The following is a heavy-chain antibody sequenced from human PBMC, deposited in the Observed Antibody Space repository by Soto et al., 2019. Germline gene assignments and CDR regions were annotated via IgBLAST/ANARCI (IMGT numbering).Heavy chain of an antibody. V-gene: IGHV1-69*01. D-gene: IGHD4-17*01. CDR1: GGTFSSYA. Sequence: QVQLVQSGAEVKKPGSSVKVSCKASGGTFSSYAISWVRQAPGQGLEWMGGIIPIFGTANYAQKFQGRVTITADESTSTAYMELSSLTYEDTAVYYCAGKTTVVTRDWYFDLWGRGTLVTVSS. CDR2: IIPIFGTA. CDR3: AGKTTVVTRDWYFDL. J-gene: IGHJ2*01.